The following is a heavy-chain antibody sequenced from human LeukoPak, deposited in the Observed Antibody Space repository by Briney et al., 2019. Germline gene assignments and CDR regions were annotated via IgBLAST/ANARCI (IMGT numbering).Heavy chain of an antibody. CDR1: GGSISSSSYY. J-gene: IGHJ4*02. Sequence: SETLSLTCTVSGGSISSSSYYWGWIRQPPGKGLEWIGSIYYSGSTYYNPSLKSRVTISVDTSKNQFSLKLSSVTAADTAVYYCATTGGYCSSTSCSGEFDYWGQGTLVTVSS. CDR2: IYYSGST. D-gene: IGHD2-2*03. V-gene: IGHV4-39*01. CDR3: ATTGGYCSSTSCSGEFDY.